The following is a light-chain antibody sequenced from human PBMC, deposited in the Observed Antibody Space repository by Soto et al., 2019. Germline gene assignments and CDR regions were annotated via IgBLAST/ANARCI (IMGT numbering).Light chain of an antibody. V-gene: IGKV3-20*01. CDR1: QSVSSNY. J-gene: IGKJ1*01. CDR3: HQYGSSPWT. CDR2: GAS. Sequence: EIVMTQSPATLSVSPGERATLSCRASQSVSSNYLAWYQQKPGQAPRLLIYGASSRAPGIPDRFSGSGSETDFTLTITRLESEDFAVYSCHQYGSSPWTFGQGTKVDIK.